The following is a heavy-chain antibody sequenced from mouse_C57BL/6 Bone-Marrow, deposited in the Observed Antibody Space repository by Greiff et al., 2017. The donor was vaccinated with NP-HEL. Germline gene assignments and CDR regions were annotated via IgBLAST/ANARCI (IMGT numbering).Heavy chain of an antibody. CDR3: VRYYKASDD. D-gene: IGHD2-12*01. CDR1: GFSFNTYA. CDR2: IRSKSNNYAK. J-gene: IGHJ4*01. Sequence: EVQRVESGGGLVQPKGSLKLSCAASGFSFNTYAMNWVRQAPGKGLEWVASIRSKSNNYAKYYADSVKDRFTISRDDSEIMLYLQMNNLKTEDTAMYYSVRYYKASDDWGQGTSVTVSS. V-gene: IGHV10-1*01.